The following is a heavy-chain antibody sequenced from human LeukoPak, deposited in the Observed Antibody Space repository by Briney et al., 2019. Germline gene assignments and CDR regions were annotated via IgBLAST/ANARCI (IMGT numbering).Heavy chain of an antibody. CDR2: INHSGST. Sequence: SETLSLTCAVYGGSFSGYYWSWICQPPGKGLEWIGEINHSGSTNYNPSLKSRVTISVDTSKNQFSLKLSSVTAADTAVYYCARLYGDYTNYFDYWGQGTLVTVSS. CDR3: ARLYGDYTNYFDY. D-gene: IGHD4-17*01. CDR1: GGSFSGYY. J-gene: IGHJ4*02. V-gene: IGHV4-34*01.